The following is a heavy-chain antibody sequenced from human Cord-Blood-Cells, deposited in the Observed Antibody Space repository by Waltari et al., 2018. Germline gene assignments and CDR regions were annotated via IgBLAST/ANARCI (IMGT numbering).Heavy chain of an antibody. CDR1: GGSFSGYY. CDR2: IKHSGST. CDR3: ARGLPPPGPAVAGGGWFDP. Sequence: QVQLQQWGAGLLKPSETLSLTCAVYGGSFSGYYWSWIRKPPGKGLEWIGEIKHSGSTTSIPSLKSLVTISVDTSKNQFALKLSSVTAADTAVYYCARGLPPPGPAVAGGGWFDPWGQGTLVTVSS. J-gene: IGHJ5*02. D-gene: IGHD6-19*01. V-gene: IGHV4-34*01.